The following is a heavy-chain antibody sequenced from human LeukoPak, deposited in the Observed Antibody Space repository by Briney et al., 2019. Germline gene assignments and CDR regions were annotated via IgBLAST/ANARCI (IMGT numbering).Heavy chain of an antibody. CDR1: GGSISSGGYY. Sequence: SETLSLTCTVSGGSISSGGYYWSWIRQHPGKGLEWIGYIYYSGSTYYYPSLKSRVTISVDTSKNQFSLKLSSVTAADTAVYYCARRPLLPAAHFDYWGQGTLVTVSS. J-gene: IGHJ4*02. CDR2: IYYSGST. CDR3: ARRPLLPAAHFDY. V-gene: IGHV4-31*03. D-gene: IGHD2-2*01.